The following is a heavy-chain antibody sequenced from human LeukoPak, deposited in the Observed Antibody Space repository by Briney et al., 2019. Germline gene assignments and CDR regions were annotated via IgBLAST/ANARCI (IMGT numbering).Heavy chain of an antibody. Sequence: SETLSLTCTVSGGSISSYHWNWIRQPPGKGLEWIGYIYYSGSTDYNPSLKSRLTISVDTSKNQFSLKLISVTAADTAVYYCARATTGTTEDYWGQGTLVTVSS. V-gene: IGHV4-59*12. J-gene: IGHJ4*02. CDR1: GGSISSYH. D-gene: IGHD1-1*01. CDR3: ARATTGTTEDY. CDR2: IYYSGST.